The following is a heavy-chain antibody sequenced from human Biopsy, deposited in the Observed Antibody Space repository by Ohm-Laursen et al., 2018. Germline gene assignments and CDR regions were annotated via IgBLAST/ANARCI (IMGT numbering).Heavy chain of an antibody. J-gene: IGHJ4*02. V-gene: IGHV3-23*01. CDR2: INTSGSST. CDR3: AKPADSYGSEFYFDY. CDR1: GFTFSSYA. Sequence: GSLRLSCTASGFTFSSYAMTWVRQAPGKGLEWVSVINTSGSSTHYAVSVKGRFTISRDNSKNTLYLRMNSLRAEDTAVYYCAKPADSYGSEFYFDYWGQGTLVTVSS. D-gene: IGHD4-17*01.